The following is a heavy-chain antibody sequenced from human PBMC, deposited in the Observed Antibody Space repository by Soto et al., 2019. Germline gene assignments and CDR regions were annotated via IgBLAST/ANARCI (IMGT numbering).Heavy chain of an antibody. CDR3: ASTPSPLRYFDWLLYPYFDY. J-gene: IGHJ4*02. D-gene: IGHD3-9*01. Sequence: GGSLRLSCAASGFTFSSYGMHWVRQAPGKGLEWVAVISYDGSNKYYADSVKGRFTISRDNSKNTLYLQMNSLRAEDTAVYYCASTPSPLRYFDWLLYPYFDYWGQGTLVTVSS. V-gene: IGHV3-30*03. CDR2: ISYDGSNK. CDR1: GFTFSSYG.